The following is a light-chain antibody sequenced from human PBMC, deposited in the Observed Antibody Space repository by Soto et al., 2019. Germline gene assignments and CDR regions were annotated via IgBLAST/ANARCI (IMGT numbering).Light chain of an antibody. CDR3: IHYNSYAYT. CDR2: KAS. CDR1: QCISSW. V-gene: IGKV1-5*03. Sequence: DIQMTQSPSTLSASVGDRVTITCRASQCISSWLAWYQQKPGKAPKLLIYKASSLESGVPSRFSGSGSGTEFTLTISNLQTDDFATDSGIHYNSYAYTLGLRTNLEIK. J-gene: IGKJ2*01.